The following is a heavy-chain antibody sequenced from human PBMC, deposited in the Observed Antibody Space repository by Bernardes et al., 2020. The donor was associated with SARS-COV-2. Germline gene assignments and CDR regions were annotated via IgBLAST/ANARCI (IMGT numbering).Heavy chain of an antibody. CDR1: GGSISSSNYY. J-gene: IGHJ6*02. D-gene: IGHD2-21*02. Sequence: SETLYLTCTVSGGSISSSNYYWGWIRQPPGKGLEWIGSIYSSGSSYYNPSLQSRVRESVDTSKNQFSLRLSFVTAADTAVYYCAGSSCGIDCYIGGLRSWDYGMDVWGQGTTVTVSS. CDR2: IYSSGSS. CDR3: AGSSCGIDCYIGGLRSWDYGMDV. V-gene: IGHV4-39*01.